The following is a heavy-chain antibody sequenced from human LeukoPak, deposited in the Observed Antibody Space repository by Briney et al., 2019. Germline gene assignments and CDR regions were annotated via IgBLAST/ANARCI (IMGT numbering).Heavy chain of an antibody. J-gene: IGHJ5*02. CDR3: ARDIAAAGKKGHNWFDP. V-gene: IGHV4-30-2*01. CDR1: GASVGRGAHF. CDR2: IYQSGST. D-gene: IGHD6-13*01. Sequence: PSETLSLTCTVSGGSVSGASVGRGAHFWNWIRQAPGKGLEWIGYIYQSGSTYFNPSLKSRVSISIDTSKNQFSLKLSSVTAADTAVYYCARDIAAAGKKGHNWFDPWGQGTLVTVSS.